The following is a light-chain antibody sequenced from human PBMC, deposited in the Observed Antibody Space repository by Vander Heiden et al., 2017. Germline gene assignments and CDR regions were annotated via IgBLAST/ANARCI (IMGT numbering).Light chain of an antibody. CDR1: QSLVYSDGNTF. Sequence: DVVLTQSPLSLPVTLGQPAYIPCRSRQSLVYSDGNTFLNWFQQRPGQSPRRLIYKVSTRDSGDPDRFRGSGSGTDFTLKISRVEAEDGGVYYCMQGTHWPQRPPAGPEMYTFGQGTKLEIK. V-gene: IGKV2-30*01. CDR3: MQGTHWPQRPPAGPEMYT. J-gene: IGKJ2*01. CDR2: KVS.